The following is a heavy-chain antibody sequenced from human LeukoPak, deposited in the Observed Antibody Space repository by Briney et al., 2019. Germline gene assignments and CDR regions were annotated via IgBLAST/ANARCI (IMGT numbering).Heavy chain of an antibody. Sequence: GRSLRLSCAASGFDFSVYGMHWVRQAPGKGLEWVANINKNGGDQYYGDSVKGRFTISRDNTKNSLYLQMNSLRAEDTAMYYCTTYYDSGPSKDWGQGTLVTVSS. CDR3: TTYYDSGPSKD. V-gene: IGHV3-7*03. J-gene: IGHJ4*02. CDR2: INKNGGDQ. D-gene: IGHD3-22*01. CDR1: GFDFSVYG.